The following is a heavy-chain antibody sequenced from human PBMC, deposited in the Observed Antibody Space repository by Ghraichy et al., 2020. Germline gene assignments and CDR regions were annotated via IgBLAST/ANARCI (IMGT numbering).Heavy chain of an antibody. CDR1: GGTFSSFA. D-gene: IGHD2-15*01. Sequence: SVKVSCKASGGTFSSFAISWVRQVPGQGLEWMGAIIPIFGATNYAQRFQGRVTLTAHEPTSTADMELSGLRSDDTAVYYCARTLAAPAATPSGDDYLFYEMDVWGQGTPVTVSS. CDR2: IIPIFGAT. CDR3: ARTLAAPAATPSGDDYLFYEMDV. J-gene: IGHJ6*02. V-gene: IGHV1-69*13.